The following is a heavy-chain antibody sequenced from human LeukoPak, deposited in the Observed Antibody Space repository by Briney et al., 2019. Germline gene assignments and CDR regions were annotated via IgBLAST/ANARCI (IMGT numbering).Heavy chain of an antibody. CDR3: ARAGGSGLIDY. D-gene: IGHD6-19*01. CDR2: MYYSGST. CDR1: GGSISSYY. Sequence: SETLSLTCTVSGGSISSYYWGWIRQPPGKGPEWTGSMYYSGSTYYNPSLKSRVTISINTSKNQFSLKLSSVTAADTAVYYCARAGGSGLIDYWGQGTLVTVSS. V-gene: IGHV4-39*07. J-gene: IGHJ4*02.